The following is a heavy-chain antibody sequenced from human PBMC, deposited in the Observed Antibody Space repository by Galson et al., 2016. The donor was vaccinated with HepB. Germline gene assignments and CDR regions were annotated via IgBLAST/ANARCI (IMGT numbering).Heavy chain of an antibody. CDR2: INVGNGNT. CDR1: GYTLINYA. J-gene: IGHJ4*02. D-gene: IGHD2-2*01. CDR3: ARGFPAATIDY. Sequence: SVKVSCKASGYTLINYATHWVRQAPGQRLEWMGWINVGNGNTKYSQKFQGRVTITRDTSASTAYMELSSLRSEDTDVYYCARGFPAATIDYWGQGTLVTVSS. V-gene: IGHV1-3*01.